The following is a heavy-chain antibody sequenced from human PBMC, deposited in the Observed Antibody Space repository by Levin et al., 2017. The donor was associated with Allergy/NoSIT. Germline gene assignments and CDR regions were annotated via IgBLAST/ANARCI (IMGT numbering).Heavy chain of an antibody. Sequence: PGGSLRLSCAASGFTFSSYAMSWVRQAPGKGLEWVSAISGSGGSTYYTDSVKGRFTISRDNSKNTLYLQMNSLRAEDTAVYYCAKGSGGAYCGGDCYPARRWFDPWGQGTLVTVSS. V-gene: IGHV3-23*01. CDR1: GFTFSSYA. D-gene: IGHD2-21*02. CDR2: ISGSGGST. J-gene: IGHJ5*02. CDR3: AKGSGGAYCGGDCYPARRWFDP.